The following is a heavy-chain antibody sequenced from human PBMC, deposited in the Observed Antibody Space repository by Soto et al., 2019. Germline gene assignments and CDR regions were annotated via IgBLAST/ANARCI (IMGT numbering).Heavy chain of an antibody. V-gene: IGHV3-21*01. CDR1: GFTFSSYS. J-gene: IGHJ4*02. CDR2: ISRSSSYI. D-gene: IGHD2-2*01. CDR3: AREGASPKYCSSPSCYGPY. Sequence: GGSLRLSCAASGFTFSSYSMNWVRQAPGKGLEWVSSISRSSSYIYYADSVKGRFTSPRDNAKNSLYLQMNSLRAEDTAVYYCAREGASPKYCSSPSCYGPYWGQRPLVTVS.